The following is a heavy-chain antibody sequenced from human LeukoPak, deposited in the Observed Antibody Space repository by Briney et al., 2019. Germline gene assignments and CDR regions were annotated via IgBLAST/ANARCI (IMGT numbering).Heavy chain of an antibody. D-gene: IGHD2-2*02. V-gene: IGHV3-20*04. J-gene: IGHJ6*03. Sequence: PGGSLRLSCAASGFTFDDYGMSWVRQAPGKGLEWVSGINWNGGSTGYADSVKGRFTISRDNAKNSLYLQMNSLRAEDTALYYCARGGYCSSTSCYKVFGYYYYYYYMDVWGKGTTVTVSS. CDR2: INWNGGST. CDR1: GFTFDDYG. CDR3: ARGGYCSSTSCYKVFGYYYYYYYMDV.